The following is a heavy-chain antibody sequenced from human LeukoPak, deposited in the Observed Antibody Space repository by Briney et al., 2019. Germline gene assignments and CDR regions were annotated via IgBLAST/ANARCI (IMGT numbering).Heavy chain of an antibody. CDR3: AKKGYYDGSGYYMYYFDH. D-gene: IGHD3-22*01. Sequence: GGSLRLSCAASGFTFDDYAMHWVRQAPGKGLEWVSGINWNSGSIGYADSVKGRFTISRDNAKNTLYLQMNSLRAEDTAVYYCAKKGYYDGSGYYMYYFDHWGQGTLVTVSS. CDR1: GFTFDDYA. CDR2: INWNSGSI. V-gene: IGHV3-9*01. J-gene: IGHJ4*02.